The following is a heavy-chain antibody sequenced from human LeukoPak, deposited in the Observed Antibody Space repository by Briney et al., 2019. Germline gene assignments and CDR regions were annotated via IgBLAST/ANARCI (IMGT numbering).Heavy chain of an antibody. Sequence: SETLSLTCAVSDGSISSSNWWSWVRQPPGKGLEWIGEIYHSGSTNYNPSLKSRVTISVDKSKNQFSLKLSSVTAADTAVYYCARAAPYYYDSSGPWGVDYWGQGTLVTVSS. CDR1: DGSISSSNW. D-gene: IGHD3-22*01. CDR2: IYHSGST. CDR3: ARAAPYYYDSSGPWGVDY. J-gene: IGHJ4*02. V-gene: IGHV4-4*02.